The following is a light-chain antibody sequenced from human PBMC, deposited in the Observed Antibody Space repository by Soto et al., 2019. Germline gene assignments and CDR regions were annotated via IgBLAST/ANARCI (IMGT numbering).Light chain of an antibody. V-gene: IGKV3-15*01. CDR1: RSVGSN. CDR3: VQNDSWYS. Sequence: MVMTQSPATLSVSPGERATLSCRAGRSVGSNLAWYQQKPGQAPRLLIYRTSTRSTGIPDRFSGSGSGTDFTLTINRLQPEDTAVYYCVQNDSWYSFGQVTKLEIK. CDR2: RTS. J-gene: IGKJ2*03.